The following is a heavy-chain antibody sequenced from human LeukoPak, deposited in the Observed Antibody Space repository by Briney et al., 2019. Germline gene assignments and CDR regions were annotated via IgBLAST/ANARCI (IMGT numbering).Heavy chain of an antibody. J-gene: IGHJ4*02. CDR2: IYYNGNT. CDR1: GGSVSSDSYY. V-gene: IGHV4-61*01. CDR3: ARSGFYGSHPFDY. Sequence: SETLSLTCAVSGGSVSSDSYYCSWIRQPPGKGLECIGYIYYNGNTNYSPSLKSRVAISRDTSKNQFSLKLNSVTAADTAVYYCARSGFYGSHPFDYWGQGSLVTVSS. D-gene: IGHD2/OR15-2a*01.